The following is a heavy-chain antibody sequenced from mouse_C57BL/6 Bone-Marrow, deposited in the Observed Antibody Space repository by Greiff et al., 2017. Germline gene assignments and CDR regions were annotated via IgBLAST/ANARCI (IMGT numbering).Heavy chain of an antibody. CDR3: AREYYGTDWYFDV. CDR2: INPNNGGT. J-gene: IGHJ1*03. Sequence: VPLQQSGPELVKPGASVKISCKASGYTFTDYYMNWVKQSHGKSLEWIGDINPNNGGTSYNQKFKGKATLTVDKSSSTAYMELRSLTSEDAAVYYCAREYYGTDWYFDVGGTGTTVTGSS. CDR1: GYTFTDYY. D-gene: IGHD1-1*01. V-gene: IGHV1-26*01.